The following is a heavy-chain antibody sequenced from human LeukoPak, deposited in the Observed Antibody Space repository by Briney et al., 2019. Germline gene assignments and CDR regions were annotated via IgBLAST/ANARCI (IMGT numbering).Heavy chain of an antibody. CDR2: IKQDGSEK. V-gene: IGHV3-7*01. J-gene: IGHJ3*02. CDR1: GFTFSTYW. CDR3: ARVRNDFWSGYYTGPNDAFDI. D-gene: IGHD3-3*01. Sequence: GGSLRLSCAASGFTFSTYWMSWVRQAPGKGLEWVANIKQDGSEKYYVDSVKGRFTISRDNAKNSLYLQMNSLRAEDTAVYYCARVRNDFWSGYYTGPNDAFDIWGQGTMVTVSS.